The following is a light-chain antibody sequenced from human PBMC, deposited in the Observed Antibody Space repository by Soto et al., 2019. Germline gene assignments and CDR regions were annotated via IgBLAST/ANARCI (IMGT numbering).Light chain of an antibody. Sequence: EIVMTKSPGTVSGSPGHKATLSCRASQSVSSNLAWYQQKPGQAPRLLIYDASTRATVIPARFSGSGSGTEFTLTISSLQSEDFAVYYCQQYNSWPLTFGGGTKVDIK. CDR1: QSVSSN. V-gene: IGKV3-15*01. CDR3: QQYNSWPLT. CDR2: DAS. J-gene: IGKJ4*01.